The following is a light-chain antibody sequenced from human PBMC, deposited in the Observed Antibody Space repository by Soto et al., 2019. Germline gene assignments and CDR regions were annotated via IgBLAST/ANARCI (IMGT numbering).Light chain of an antibody. CDR2: DGS. CDR1: QNIVSW. J-gene: IGKJ1*01. V-gene: IGKV1-5*01. Sequence: DIQMTQSPSTLSASVGDRVTITCRASQNIVSWLAWYQQKPGKAPNLLIFDGSSLKSGVPSRFSGSGSGTEFTLTISSLQPNDFATYYCQQYHDYSPRTFGQGTKVEIK. CDR3: QQYHDYSPRT.